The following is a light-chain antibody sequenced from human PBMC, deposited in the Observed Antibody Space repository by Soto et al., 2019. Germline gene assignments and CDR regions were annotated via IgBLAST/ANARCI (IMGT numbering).Light chain of an antibody. V-gene: IGLV1-40*01. CDR2: GTK. J-gene: IGLJ3*02. CDR3: QSYDSSLNARV. Sequence: QSVLTQPPSVSGAPGQRVPISCTGSSSNIGAGYDVHWYQQLPGTAPKLLIYGTKNRPSGVPDRFSGSKSGASASLAITGLQAEDEADYYCQSYDSSLNARVFGGGTQLTVL. CDR1: SSNIGAGYD.